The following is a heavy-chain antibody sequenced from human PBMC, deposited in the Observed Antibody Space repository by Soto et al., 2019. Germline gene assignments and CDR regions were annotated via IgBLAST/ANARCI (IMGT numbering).Heavy chain of an antibody. Sequence: QVQVVQSGAEVKKPESSVKVSCKPSGGTFNTYTVNWVRLAPGHGLEWMGRFIPILDMANYAQKFQDRVTITGDRSTFTAYMELNSLTSDDSAVYYCAITYCRDNSCPRDFDFWGPGTRVTVSS. V-gene: IGHV1-69*02. J-gene: IGHJ4*02. D-gene: IGHD2-21*01. CDR2: FIPILDMA. CDR1: GGTFNTYT. CDR3: AITYCRDNSCPRDFDF.